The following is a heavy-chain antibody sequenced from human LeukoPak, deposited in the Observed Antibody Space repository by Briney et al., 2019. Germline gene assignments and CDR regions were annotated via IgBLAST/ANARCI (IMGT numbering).Heavy chain of an antibody. V-gene: IGHV3-23*01. CDR3: ARGRITMVRGVIPSDY. CDR2: ISGSGGST. Sequence: GGSLRLSCAASGFTFSSYAMSWVRRAPGKGLEWVSVISGSGGSTHYADSVKGRFTISRDNAKNSLYLQMNSLRAEDTAVYYCARGRITMVRGVIPSDYWGQGTLVTVSS. D-gene: IGHD3-10*01. J-gene: IGHJ4*02. CDR1: GFTFSSYA.